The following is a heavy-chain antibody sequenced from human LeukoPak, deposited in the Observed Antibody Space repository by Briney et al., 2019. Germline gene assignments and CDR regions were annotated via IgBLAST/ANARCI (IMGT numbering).Heavy chain of an antibody. CDR2: TNPNSGGT. Sequence: ASVKVSCKASGNTFTGSYMHWVRQAPGQGLEWMGWTNPNSGGTNYAQKLQGRVTMTRDTSTSTVYMELRSLRSDDTAVYYCARGIDSASPPLGTFEIWGQGAMVTVSS. CDR1: GNTFTGSY. CDR3: ARGIDSASPPLGTFEI. D-gene: IGHD1-26*01. J-gene: IGHJ3*02. V-gene: IGHV1-2*02.